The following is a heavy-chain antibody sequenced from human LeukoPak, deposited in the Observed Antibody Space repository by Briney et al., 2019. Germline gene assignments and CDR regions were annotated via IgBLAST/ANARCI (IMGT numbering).Heavy chain of an antibody. CDR1: GFTFSSYG. D-gene: IGHD6-19*01. CDR3: AKSEGSGYFY. Sequence: GRSLRLSCAASGFTFSSYGMHWVRQAPGKGLEWVAVISYDGSNKYYADSVKGRFTISRDNSKNTLYLQMNSLRAEETAVYYCAKSEGSGYFYWGQGTLVTVSS. J-gene: IGHJ4*02. V-gene: IGHV3-30*18. CDR2: ISYDGSNK.